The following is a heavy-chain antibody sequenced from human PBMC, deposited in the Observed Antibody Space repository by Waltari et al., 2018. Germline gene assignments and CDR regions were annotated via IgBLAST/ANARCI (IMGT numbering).Heavy chain of an antibody. J-gene: IGHJ6*02. CDR1: GFTFSSYG. CDR2: ISYDGSNK. V-gene: IGHV3-30*18. Sequence: QVQLVESGGGVVQPGRSLRLSCAASGFTFSSYGMHWVRQAPGKGLEWVAVISYDGSNKYYADSVKGRFTISRDNSKNTLYLQMNSLRAEDTAVYYWAKDPRPYSSSWGYYYYGMDVWGQGTTVTVSS. D-gene: IGHD6-13*01. CDR3: AKDPRPYSSSWGYYYYGMDV.